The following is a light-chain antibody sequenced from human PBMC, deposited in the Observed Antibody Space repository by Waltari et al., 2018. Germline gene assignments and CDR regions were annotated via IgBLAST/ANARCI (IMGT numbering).Light chain of an antibody. V-gene: IGKV3-20*01. Sequence: IVLPQSPGTLSLSHGERATLSCRASQSVSSSYLAWYQQKPGQAPRLLIYGASSRATGIPDRFSGSGSGTDFTLTISRLEPEDFAVYYCQQYGSSPLTFGGGTKVEIK. CDR2: GAS. CDR1: QSVSSSY. J-gene: IGKJ4*01. CDR3: QQYGSSPLT.